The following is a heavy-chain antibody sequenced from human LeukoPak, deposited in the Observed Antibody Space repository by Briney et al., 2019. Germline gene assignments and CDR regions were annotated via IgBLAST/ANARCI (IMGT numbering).Heavy chain of an antibody. V-gene: IGHV4-61*02. CDR2: IYTSGST. D-gene: IGHD7-27*01. CDR1: GGSISSGSYY. CDR3: AGLGTTTGYYYMDV. Sequence: PSETLSLTCTVSGGSISSGSYYWSWIRQPAGKGLEWIGRIYTSGSTNYNPSLKSRVTISVDTSKNQFSLKLSSVTAADTAVYYRAGLGTTTGYYYMDVWGKGTTVTVSS. J-gene: IGHJ6*03.